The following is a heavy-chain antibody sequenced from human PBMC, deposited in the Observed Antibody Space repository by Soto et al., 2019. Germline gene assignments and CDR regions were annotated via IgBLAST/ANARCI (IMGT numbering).Heavy chain of an antibody. V-gene: IGHV3-21*01. D-gene: IGHD1-26*01. Sequence: GGSLRLSCAASGFTFSSYSMDWVRQAPGKGLEWVSSISSSSSYIYYADSVKGQFTISRDNAKNSLYLQMNSLRAEDTAVYYCARVVDGSYGDYYYYYGMDVWGQGTTVTVS. CDR3: ARVVDGSYGDYYYYYGMDV. CDR2: ISSSSSYI. CDR1: GFTFSSYS. J-gene: IGHJ6*02.